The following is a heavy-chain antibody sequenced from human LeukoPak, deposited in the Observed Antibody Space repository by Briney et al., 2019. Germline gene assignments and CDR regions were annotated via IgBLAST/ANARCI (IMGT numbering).Heavy chain of an antibody. CDR2: INPNSGGT. CDR3: ARSRPRRDAFDI. Sequence: ASVKVSCKASGYTFTGYYMHWVRQAPGQGLEWMGWINPNSGGTNYAQKFQGRVTMTRDTSISTAYMELSRLRSDDTAVYYCARSRPRRDAFDIWGQGTMVTVSS. V-gene: IGHV1-2*02. CDR1: GYTFTGYY. J-gene: IGHJ3*02.